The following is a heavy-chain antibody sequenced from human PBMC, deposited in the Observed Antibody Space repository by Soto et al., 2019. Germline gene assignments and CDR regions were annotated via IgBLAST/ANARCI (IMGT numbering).Heavy chain of an antibody. V-gene: IGHV4-61*01. Sequence: QVQLQESGPGLVKPSETLSLTCTVSGGSVSSGSYYWSWIRQPPGKGLEWIGYIYYSGSTNYNPSLKSRVTISVDTSKNQFSLKLSSVTAADTAVYYCARENPRSSAFDYWGQGTLVTVSS. J-gene: IGHJ4*02. CDR3: ARENPRSSAFDY. D-gene: IGHD6-6*01. CDR2: IYYSGST. CDR1: GGSVSSGSYY.